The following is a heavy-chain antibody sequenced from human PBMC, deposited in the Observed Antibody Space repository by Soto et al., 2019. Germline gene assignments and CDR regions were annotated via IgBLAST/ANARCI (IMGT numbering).Heavy chain of an antibody. J-gene: IGHJ6*03. CDR3: AKHTYSYGDYEGDYYMDV. CDR1: GFTFSSYA. Sequence: GGSLRLSCAASGFTFSSYAMSWVRQAPGKGLEWVSAISGSGGSTYYADSVKGRFTISRDNSKNTLYLQMNSLRAEDTAVYYCAKHTYSYGDYEGDYYMDVWGKGTTVTVSS. D-gene: IGHD4-17*01. CDR2: ISGSGGST. V-gene: IGHV3-23*01.